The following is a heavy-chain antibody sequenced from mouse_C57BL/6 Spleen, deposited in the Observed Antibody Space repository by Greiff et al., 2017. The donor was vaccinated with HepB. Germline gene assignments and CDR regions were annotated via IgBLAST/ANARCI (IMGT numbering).Heavy chain of an antibody. CDR3: ARPLVITTVDYYAMDY. CDR1: GYTFTSYG. CDR2: IYPRSGNT. V-gene: IGHV1-81*01. D-gene: IGHD1-1*01. Sequence: QVQLQQSGAELARPGASVKLSCKASGYTFTSYGISWVKQRTGQGLEWIGEIYPRSGNTYYNEKFKGKATLTADKSSSTAYMELRSLTSEDSAVYFCARPLVITTVDYYAMDYWGQGTSVTVSS. J-gene: IGHJ4*01.